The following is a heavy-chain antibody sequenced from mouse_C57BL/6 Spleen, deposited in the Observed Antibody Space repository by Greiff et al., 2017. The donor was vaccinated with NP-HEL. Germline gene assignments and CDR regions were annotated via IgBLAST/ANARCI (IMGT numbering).Heavy chain of an antibody. J-gene: IGHJ4*01. V-gene: IGHV1-61*01. CDR3: AREGAYYSPGYAMDY. Sequence: VQLQQPGAELVRPGSSVKLSCKASGYTFTSYWMDWVKQRPGQGLEWIGNIYPSDSETHYNQKFKDKATLTVDKSSSTAYMQLSSLTSEDSAVYYCAREGAYYSPGYAMDYWGQGTSVTVSS. CDR1: GYTFTSYW. D-gene: IGHD2-12*01. CDR2: IYPSDSET.